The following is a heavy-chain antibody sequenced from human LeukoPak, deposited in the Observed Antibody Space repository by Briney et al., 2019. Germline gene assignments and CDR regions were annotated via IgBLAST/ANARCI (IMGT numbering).Heavy chain of an antibody. V-gene: IGHV3-74*01. D-gene: IGHD3-3*01. J-gene: IGHJ4*02. CDR2: INSDGSST. CDR3: ARVYDFWFDY. Sequence: GGSLRLSCAASGFTFTRYWMHWVRQAPGKGLVWVSRINSDGSSTNYAASVKGRFTISRDNAKNTLYLQMNSLRAEDTAVYYCARVYDFWFDYWGQGTLVTVSS. CDR1: GFTFTRYW.